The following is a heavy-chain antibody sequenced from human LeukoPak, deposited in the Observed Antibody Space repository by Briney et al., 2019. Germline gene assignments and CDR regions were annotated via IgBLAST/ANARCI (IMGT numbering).Heavy chain of an antibody. V-gene: IGHV3-30*18. CDR3: AKVKRDIVVVTADYYYGMDV. J-gene: IGHJ6*02. CDR2: ISYDGSNK. Sequence: GGSLRLSCAASGFTFSSYGMHWVRQAPGEGLEWVAVISYDGSNKYYADSVKGRFTISRDNSKNTLYLQMNSLRAEDTAVYYCAKVKRDIVVVTADYYYGMDVWGQETTVTVSS. CDR1: GFTFSSYG. D-gene: IGHD2-21*02.